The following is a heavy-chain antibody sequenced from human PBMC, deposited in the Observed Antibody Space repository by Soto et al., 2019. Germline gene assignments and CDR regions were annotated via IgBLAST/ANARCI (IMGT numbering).Heavy chain of an antibody. J-gene: IGHJ6*02. D-gene: IGHD3-10*01. V-gene: IGHV1-18*03. CDR1: GYSFSNYG. Sequence: QVQLVQSGAEVRKPGASVKVSCKASGYSFSNYGISWVRQAPGQRLEWMGWISVYNDDTYYAEKVQGRVTMTKDTSTSTAYMELRSLRSDDMAMYYCARDLTSWAYYYYGMDVWGQGTTVTVSS. CDR3: ARDLTSWAYYYYGMDV. CDR2: ISVYNDDT.